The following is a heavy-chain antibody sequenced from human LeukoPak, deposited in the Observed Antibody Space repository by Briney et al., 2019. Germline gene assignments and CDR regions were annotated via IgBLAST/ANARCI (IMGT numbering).Heavy chain of an antibody. Sequence: GGSLRLSCVGSGFSFSSFAMSWVRQGPGRGLELVSTIGGGGRLTYYADSVKGRFTISRDDSKNMQFLEMSSLRPEDTAVYFCAKRITATTGFYFDSWGQGALVTVSA. CDR2: IGGGGRLT. CDR3: AKRITATTGFYFDS. D-gene: IGHD1-26*01. CDR1: GFSFSSFA. V-gene: IGHV3-23*01. J-gene: IGHJ4*02.